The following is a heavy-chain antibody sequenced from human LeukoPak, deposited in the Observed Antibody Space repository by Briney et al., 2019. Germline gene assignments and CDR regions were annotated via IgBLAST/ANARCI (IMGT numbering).Heavy chain of an antibody. D-gene: IGHD6-13*01. Sequence: PGGSLRLSCAASGFTFSSYEMNWVRQAPGKGLEWVSVIYSGGSTYYADSVKGRFTISRDNSKNTLYLQMNSLRAEDTAVYYCARLAAAGPTYYYYYYMDVWGKGTTVTISS. J-gene: IGHJ6*03. V-gene: IGHV3-53*01. CDR2: IYSGGST. CDR1: GFTFSSYE. CDR3: ARLAAAGPTYYYYYYMDV.